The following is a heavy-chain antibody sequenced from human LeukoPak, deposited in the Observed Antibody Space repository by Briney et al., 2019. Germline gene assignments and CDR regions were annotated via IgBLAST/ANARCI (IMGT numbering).Heavy chain of an antibody. CDR2: IWYDGSSK. D-gene: IGHD4-17*01. CDR1: GFTFSTYG. J-gene: IGHJ4*02. V-gene: IGHV3-33*01. Sequence: GRSLRLSCAASGFTFSTYGMHWVRQAPGKGLEWVVVIWYDGSSKYYADSVKGRFTISRDNSKNTLYLQMNSLRDEDTAVYYCARDRDYAFDYWGQGTLVTVSS. CDR3: ARDRDYAFDY.